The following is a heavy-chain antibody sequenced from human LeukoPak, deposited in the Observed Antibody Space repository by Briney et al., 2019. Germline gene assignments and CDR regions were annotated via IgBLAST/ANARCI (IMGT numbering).Heavy chain of an antibody. CDR1: GGTFSSYA. Sequence: SVKVSCKASGGTFSSYAISWVRQAPGQGLEWMGGIIPIFGTANYAQKFQGRVTIPADESTSTAYMELSSLRSEETAVYYCARDSLPHSYYYYGMDVWGQGTTVTVSS. V-gene: IGHV1-69*13. CDR3: ARDSLPHSYYYYGMDV. J-gene: IGHJ6*02. CDR2: IIPIFGTA.